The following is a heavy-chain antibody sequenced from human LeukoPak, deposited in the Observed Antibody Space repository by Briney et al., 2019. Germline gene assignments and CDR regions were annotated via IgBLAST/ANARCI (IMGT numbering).Heavy chain of an antibody. CDR2: ISSGGTYE. CDR1: GFTFSNYA. Sequence: GKSLRLSCAASGFTFSNYAMHWVRQAPGKGLEWVSLISSGGTYEYYADSVKCRFTISRDNSKNTLYLQFNSLRAEDTAVYYCARDSTYYYDSGSSGPHYFDNWGQGTLVTVSS. CDR3: ARDSTYYYDSGSSGPHYFDN. D-gene: IGHD3-10*01. V-gene: IGHV3-30*01. J-gene: IGHJ4*02.